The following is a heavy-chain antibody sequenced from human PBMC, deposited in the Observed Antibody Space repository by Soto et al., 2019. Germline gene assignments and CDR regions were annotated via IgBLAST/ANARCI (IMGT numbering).Heavy chain of an antibody. CDR1: GYTFTSYG. J-gene: IGHJ4*01. Sequence: ASVKVSCKASGYTFTSYGISWVRQAPGQGLEWMGWISAYNGNTNYAQKLQGRVTMTTDTSTSTAYMELRSLRSDDTAVYYCARVGGHYYDSSVHDFDYWGHGTLVPVS. D-gene: IGHD3-22*01. V-gene: IGHV1-18*01. CDR2: ISAYNGNT. CDR3: ARVGGHYYDSSVHDFDY.